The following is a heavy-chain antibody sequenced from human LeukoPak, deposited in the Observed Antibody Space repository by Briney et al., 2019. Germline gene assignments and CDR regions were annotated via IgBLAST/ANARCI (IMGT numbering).Heavy chain of an antibody. CDR1: GFTFSSYW. J-gene: IGHJ4*02. CDR2: IKQDGSEK. D-gene: IGHD1-26*01. V-gene: IGHV3-7*01. Sequence: GGSLRLSCAASGFTFSSYWMSWVRQAPGKGLEWVANIKQDGSEKYYVDSVKGRFTISRDNAKNSLYLQMNSLRAEDTAVYYCAYGSNYGAFDYWGQGTLVTVS. CDR3: AYGSNYGAFDY.